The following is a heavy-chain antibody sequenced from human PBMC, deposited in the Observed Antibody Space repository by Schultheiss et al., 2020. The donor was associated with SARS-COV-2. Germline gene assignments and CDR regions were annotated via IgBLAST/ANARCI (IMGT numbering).Heavy chain of an antibody. CDR3: ARETYGGYAGYDY. D-gene: IGHD5-12*01. J-gene: IGHJ4*02. CDR2: ISSSSSYI. Sequence: GESLKISCAASGFTFSSYGMHWVRQAPGKGLEWVSSISSSSSYIYYADSVKGRFTISRDNAKNSLYLQMNSLRAEDTAVYYCARETYGGYAGYDYWGQGTLVTVSS. V-gene: IGHV3-21*01. CDR1: GFTFSSYG.